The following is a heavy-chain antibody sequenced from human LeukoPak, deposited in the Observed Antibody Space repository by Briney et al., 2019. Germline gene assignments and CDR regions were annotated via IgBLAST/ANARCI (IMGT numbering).Heavy chain of an antibody. D-gene: IGHD6-13*01. Sequence: GESLKISCKGSGYSFTSYWIGWVRQMPGKGLEWMGIIYPGDSDTRYSPSFQGQVTISADKSISTAYLQWSSLKASETAMYYCARGSSIAAAGELNWFDPWGQGTLVTVSS. V-gene: IGHV5-51*01. CDR2: IYPGDSDT. CDR1: GYSFTSYW. CDR3: ARGSSIAAAGELNWFDP. J-gene: IGHJ5*02.